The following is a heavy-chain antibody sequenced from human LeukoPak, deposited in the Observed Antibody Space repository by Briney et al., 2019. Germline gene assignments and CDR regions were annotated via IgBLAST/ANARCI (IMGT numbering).Heavy chain of an antibody. V-gene: IGHV4-30-2*01. D-gene: IGHD5-12*01. J-gene: IGHJ4*02. CDR3: ARGRYSGYGFNY. Sequence: SQTLSLTCAVSGGSISSGGSSWSWIRQPPGKGLEWIGYIYHSGSTYYNPSLKSRVTISLDRSRNQFSLKLSSVTAADTAVYYCARGRYSGYGFNYWGQGTLVTVSS. CDR1: GGSISSGGSS. CDR2: IYHSGST.